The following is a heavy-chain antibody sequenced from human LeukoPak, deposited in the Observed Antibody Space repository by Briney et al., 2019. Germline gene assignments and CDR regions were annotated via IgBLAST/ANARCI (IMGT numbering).Heavy chain of an antibody. Sequence: SVKVSCKASGGNFSSSSISWVRQAPGQGLDWMGRIIPTLDIAHYSQKFQGRVTITADKSTSTAYMELSSLRSEDTAVYFCARVFYHDSSPYFARSIPTIDYWGQGTLVTVSS. CDR2: IIPTLDIA. V-gene: IGHV1-69*04. CDR3: ARVFYHDSSPYFARSIPTIDY. CDR1: GGNFSSSS. J-gene: IGHJ4*02. D-gene: IGHD3-22*01.